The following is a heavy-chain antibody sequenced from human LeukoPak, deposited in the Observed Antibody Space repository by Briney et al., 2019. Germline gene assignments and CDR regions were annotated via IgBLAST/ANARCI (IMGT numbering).Heavy chain of an antibody. CDR3: ARDAAGYSSSWEFDY. CDR2: IHYSGTT. V-gene: IGHV4-59*01. CDR1: GGSISSYY. J-gene: IGHJ4*02. Sequence: SETPSLTCTVSGGSISSYYWSWIRQPPGEGLEWIGYIHYSGTTDYNPSLKSRVTISLDVSKSQFSLSLNSVTAADTAMYYCARDAAGYSSSWEFDYWGQGILVTVSS. D-gene: IGHD6-13*01.